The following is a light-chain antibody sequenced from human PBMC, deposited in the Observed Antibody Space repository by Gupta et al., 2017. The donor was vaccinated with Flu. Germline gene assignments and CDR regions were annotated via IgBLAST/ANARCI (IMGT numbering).Light chain of an antibody. CDR1: QSGFSSSNNKHL. V-gene: IGKV4-1*01. CDR3: QQANSPSWT. J-gene: IGKJ1*01. CDR2: WAS. Sequence: ILLTQSPCSLAVSLGERATINCKSSQSGFSSSNNKHLLTWYQQKPGQPPQLLIYWASTRQSGVSDRFSGSGSGTDFTLTISSRQAEDVAFYYCQQANSPSWTFGQGTKVEIK.